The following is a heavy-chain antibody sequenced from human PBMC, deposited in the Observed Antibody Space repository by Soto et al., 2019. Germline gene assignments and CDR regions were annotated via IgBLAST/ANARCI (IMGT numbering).Heavy chain of an antibody. CDR3: ARARYTSGWWTPPFDY. D-gene: IGHD6-19*01. Sequence: QVQLQESGPGLVKPSESLSLTCAVSGGSISSYYWCWIRQPPGKGREWMGYIYYSGSTNYNPSLKSRVTISVDTSKNQVSLKLTSVTAADTAVYYCARARYTSGWWTPPFDYWGQGTLVTVSS. V-gene: IGHV4-59*01. CDR2: IYYSGST. J-gene: IGHJ4*02. CDR1: GGSISSYY.